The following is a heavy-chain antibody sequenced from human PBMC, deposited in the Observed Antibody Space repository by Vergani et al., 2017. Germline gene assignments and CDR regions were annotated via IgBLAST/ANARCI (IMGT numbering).Heavy chain of an antibody. CDR2: ISSSSSYI. CDR1: GFTFSSYS. J-gene: IGHJ5*02. D-gene: IGHD3-10*01. Sequence: EVQLVESGGGLVKPGGSLRLPCAASGFTFSSYSLNWVRQAPGKGLEWVSSISSSSSYIYYSDSVKGRFTISRDNAKNSLYLQMNSLRAEDTAVYYCASGKYYGSGTYVDPWGQGTLVTVSS. CDR3: ASGKYYGSGTYVDP. V-gene: IGHV3-21*01.